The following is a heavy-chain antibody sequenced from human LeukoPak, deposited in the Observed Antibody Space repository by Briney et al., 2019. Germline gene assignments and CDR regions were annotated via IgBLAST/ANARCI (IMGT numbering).Heavy chain of an antibody. J-gene: IGHJ4*02. V-gene: IGHV3-21*01. CDR1: GFAISDYT. Sequence: PGGSLRLSCAASGFAISDYTINWVRQAPGKGLEWVSSISPSSSYIYYADSVKGRFTISRDNAKKSLYLQMNSLRAEDTALYYCARGRGCSTMACYPDYWGQGTLVTVSS. CDR2: ISPSSSYI. CDR3: ARGRGCSTMACYPDY. D-gene: IGHD3-10*01.